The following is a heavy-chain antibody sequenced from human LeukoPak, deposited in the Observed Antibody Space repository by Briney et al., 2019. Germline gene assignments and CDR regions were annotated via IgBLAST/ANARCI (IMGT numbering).Heavy chain of an antibody. J-gene: IGHJ4*02. Sequence: ASVKVSCKASGYTFTSYYMHWVRQAPGQGLEWMGIINPSGGSTSYAQKFQGRVTMTRDTSTSTVYMELSSLRSEDTAVYYCARDRGAIGDGGTLFDYWGQGTLVTVSS. V-gene: IGHV1-46*01. CDR3: ARDRGAIGDGGTLFDY. D-gene: IGHD3-10*01. CDR2: INPSGGST. CDR1: GYTFTSYY.